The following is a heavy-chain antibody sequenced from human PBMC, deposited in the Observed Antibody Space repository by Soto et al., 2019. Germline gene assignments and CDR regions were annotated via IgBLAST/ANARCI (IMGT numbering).Heavy chain of an antibody. CDR2: IYYSGST. CDR3: ASRDTSGYYSFFYFDY. D-gene: IGHD3-22*01. J-gene: IGHJ4*02. CDR1: GGSISSSSYY. Sequence: LSLTCTVSGGSISSSSYYWGWIRQPPGKGLEWIGSIYYSGSTYYNPSLKSRVTISVDTSKNQFSLKLSSVTAADTAVYYCASRDTSGYYSFFYFDYWGQGTLVTVSS. V-gene: IGHV4-39*01.